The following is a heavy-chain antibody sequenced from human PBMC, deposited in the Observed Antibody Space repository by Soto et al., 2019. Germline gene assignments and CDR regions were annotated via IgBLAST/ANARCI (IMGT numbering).Heavy chain of an antibody. CDR2: ISGGGGST. V-gene: IGHV3-23*01. J-gene: IGHJ4*02. CDR3: ATTNHDVTMIVGPFGH. D-gene: IGHD3-22*01. CDR1: GFTFSSYA. Sequence: GGSLRLSCAASGFTFSSYAMSWVRQAPGKGLEWVSGISGGGGSTYYADSVKGRFTISRDNSKNTLYLQIDSLRAEDTAVYYCATTNHDVTMIVGPFGHWGQGTQVTVSS.